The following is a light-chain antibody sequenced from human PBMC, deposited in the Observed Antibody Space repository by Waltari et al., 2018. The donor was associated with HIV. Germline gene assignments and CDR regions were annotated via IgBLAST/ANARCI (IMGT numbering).Light chain of an antibody. CDR1: SSDVGGYKY. J-gene: IGLJ3*02. Sequence: QSALTQPPPASGSPGQSVPISCTGTSSDVGGYKYVSWYQQHPGKAPKFIIYEVSKRPSGVPDRFSGSKSGNTASLTVSGLQAEDEADYYCSSYAGSNWVFGGGTKLTVL. V-gene: IGLV2-8*01. CDR2: EVS. CDR3: SSYAGSNWV.